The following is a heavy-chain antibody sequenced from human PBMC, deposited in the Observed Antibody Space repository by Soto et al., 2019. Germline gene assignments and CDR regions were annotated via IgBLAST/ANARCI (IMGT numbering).Heavy chain of an antibody. CDR3: ARDNPPDQLLFHYYYYMDV. V-gene: IGHV4-4*02. D-gene: IGHD2-2*01. CDR2: IYHSGST. CDR1: SGSISSSNW. J-gene: IGHJ6*03. Sequence: SETLSLTCAVSSGSISSSNWWSWVRQPPGKGLEWIGEIYHSGSTNYNPSLKSRVTISVDKSKNQFSLKLSSVTAADTAVYYCARDNPPDQLLFHYYYYMDVWGKGTTVTVSS.